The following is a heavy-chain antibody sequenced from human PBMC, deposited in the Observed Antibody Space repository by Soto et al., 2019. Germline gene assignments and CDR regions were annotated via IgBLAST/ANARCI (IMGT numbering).Heavy chain of an antibody. V-gene: IGHV4-59*08. J-gene: IGHJ6*04. D-gene: IGHD2-2*02. CDR1: GASISGHF. CDR2: VFNSGST. Sequence: PSETLSLTCTVSGASISGHFWSWIRQPPGQGLEWIAYVFNSGSTYNPSLKSRVTISVDTSKNQLSLELRSVIAADSAIYYCANTGDVGGKGPRFTVSS. CDR3: ANTGDV.